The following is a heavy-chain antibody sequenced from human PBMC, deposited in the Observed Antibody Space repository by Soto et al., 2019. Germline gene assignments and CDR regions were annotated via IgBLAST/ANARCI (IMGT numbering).Heavy chain of an antibody. D-gene: IGHD3-3*01. CDR1: GWSFSGYY. J-gene: IGHJ5*02. Sequence: SETLSLTCAVYGWSFSGYYWSWIRQPPGKGLEWIGEINHSGSTNYNPSLKSRVTISVDTSKNQFSLKLSSVTAADTAVYYCARARRRAYYDFWSGYSRGGWFDPWGQGTLVTVSS. CDR2: INHSGST. V-gene: IGHV4-34*01. CDR3: ARARRRAYYDFWSGYSRGGWFDP.